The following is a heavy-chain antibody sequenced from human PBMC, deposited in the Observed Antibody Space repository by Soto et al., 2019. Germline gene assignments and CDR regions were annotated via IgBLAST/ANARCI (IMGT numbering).Heavy chain of an antibody. CDR2: INHSGST. D-gene: IGHD2-2*02. V-gene: IGHV4-34*01. CDR1: GGSFSGYY. Sequence: PSETLSLTCAVYGGSFSGYYWSWIRQPPGKGLEWIGEINHSGSTNYNPSLKSRVTISVDTSKNQFSLKLSSVTAADTAVYYCARAHCTGTSCYTLGYWGQGALVTVSS. J-gene: IGHJ4*02. CDR3: ARAHCTGTSCYTLGY.